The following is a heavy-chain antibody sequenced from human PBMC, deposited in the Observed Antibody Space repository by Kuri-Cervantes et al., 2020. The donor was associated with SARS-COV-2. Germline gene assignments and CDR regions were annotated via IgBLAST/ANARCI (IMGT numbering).Heavy chain of an antibody. J-gene: IGHJ4*02. Sequence: GESLKISCAASGFTFSSYSMNWVRQAPGKGLEWVSSISSSGSYIYYADSVKGRFTISRDDSRNTLYLQMSSLRAEDTAVYYCVKSSYGGSSSWPDYWGQGTLVTVSS. CDR2: ISSSGSYI. CDR1: GFTFSSYS. V-gene: IGHV3-21*01. CDR3: VKSSYGGSSSWPDY. D-gene: IGHD6-13*01.